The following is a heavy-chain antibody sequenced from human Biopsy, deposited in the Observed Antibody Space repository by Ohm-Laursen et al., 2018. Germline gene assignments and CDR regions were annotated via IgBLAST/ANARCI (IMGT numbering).Heavy chain of an antibody. D-gene: IGHD3-3*01. V-gene: IGHV1-69*04. CDR3: AKDLLEWLEPS. CDR2: IIPLLGIT. J-gene: IGHJ4*02. CDR1: GGIFSSYA. Sequence: AASVKVSCRASGGIFSSYAMSWVRQAPGQGLKWMGRIIPLLGITNYAQKFQGRVTISADKSTSTAYMELSSLRSDDTAVYHCAKDLLEWLEPSWGQGTLVIVSS.